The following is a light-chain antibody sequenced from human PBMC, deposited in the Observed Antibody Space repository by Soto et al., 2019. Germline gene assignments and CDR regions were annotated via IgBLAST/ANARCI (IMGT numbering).Light chain of an antibody. CDR1: GSDVGGYNY. CDR3: SSYTSASTPLV. V-gene: IGLV2-14*01. CDR2: DVS. Sequence: QSVLTQPASVSGSPGQSITISCTRTGSDVGGYNYVSWYQQHPGKAPKVMIYDVSNRPSGVSNRFSGSKSGNTASLTISGLQAEDEADYYCSSYTSASTPLVFGGGTKLTVL. J-gene: IGLJ2*01.